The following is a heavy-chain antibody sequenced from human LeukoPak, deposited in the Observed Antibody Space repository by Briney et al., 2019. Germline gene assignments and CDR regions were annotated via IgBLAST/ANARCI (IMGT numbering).Heavy chain of an antibody. CDR2: IYYSGST. CDR1: GGSISTYY. V-gene: IGHV4-59*08. J-gene: IGHJ4*02. D-gene: IGHD2-2*01. Sequence: SETLSLTCSVSGGSISTYYWSWIRQPPGKGLEWIGYIYYSGSTSYNPSLKSRVTISVDTSKNQLSLKLSSVTAADTAVYYCARHPGSHCSTATCYTGGVFDYWGQGTLVTVSS. CDR3: ARHPGSHCSTATCYTGGVFDY.